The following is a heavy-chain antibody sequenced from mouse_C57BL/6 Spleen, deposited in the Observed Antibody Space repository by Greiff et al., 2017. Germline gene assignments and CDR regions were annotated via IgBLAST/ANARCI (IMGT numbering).Heavy chain of an antibody. J-gene: IGHJ1*03. CDR3: AREGELDYWYFDV. Sequence: VQLQQPGTELVKPGASVKLSCKASGYTFTSYWMHWVKQRPGQGLAWIGNINPRNGGTNYNEKFKSKATLTVDKSSSTAYMQLISLTSEDSAVYYCAREGELDYWYFDVWGTGTTVTVSS. D-gene: IGHD4-1*01. CDR1: GYTFTSYW. CDR2: INPRNGGT. V-gene: IGHV1-53*01.